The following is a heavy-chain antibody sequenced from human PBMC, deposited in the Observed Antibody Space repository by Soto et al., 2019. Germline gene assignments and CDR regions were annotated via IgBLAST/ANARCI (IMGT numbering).Heavy chain of an antibody. CDR3: ARGGISHWAYFYYMDV. D-gene: IGHD2-21*01. CDR1: GGSLSDYF. CDR2: INHLGSI. V-gene: IGHV4-34*01. Sequence: PLETLSLTCVVSGGSLSDYFWSWIRQPPGMALEWIGEINHLGSINYNPSLKGRVTMSVDTSKNQFSLTLNSVTAADTATYYCARGGISHWAYFYYMDVWDRGTTVTVSS. J-gene: IGHJ6*03.